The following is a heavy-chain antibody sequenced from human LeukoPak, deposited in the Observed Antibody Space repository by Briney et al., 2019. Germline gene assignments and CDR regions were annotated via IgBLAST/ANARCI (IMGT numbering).Heavy chain of an antibody. D-gene: IGHD3-10*01. V-gene: IGHV4-59*01. CDR2: IFYSGST. CDR3: AASFRGVILEGFDI. J-gene: IGHJ3*02. CDR1: GGSISNDY. Sequence: SETLSLTCTVSGGSISNDYWSWIWQPPGEGQEWIGYIFYSGSTNYNPSLKSRVTISIDASKNQFSLNLSSVTAADTAVYYCAASFRGVILEGFDIWGQGTMVTVSS.